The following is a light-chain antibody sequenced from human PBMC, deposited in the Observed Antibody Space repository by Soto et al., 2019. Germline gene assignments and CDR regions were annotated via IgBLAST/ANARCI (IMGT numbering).Light chain of an antibody. Sequence: PGERVTLSCRASQSVSSSYLTWSQHKPGQAPRLLIYGASTRATGIPARFSGSRSGTEFTLTINSLQSEDFAVYYCQRYNNWPLTFGGGTKV. J-gene: IGKJ4*01. CDR1: QSVSSSY. CDR2: GAS. V-gene: IGKV3D-15*01. CDR3: QRYNNWPLT.